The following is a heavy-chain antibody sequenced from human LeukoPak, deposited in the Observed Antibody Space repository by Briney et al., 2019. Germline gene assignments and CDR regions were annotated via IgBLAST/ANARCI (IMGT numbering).Heavy chain of an antibody. D-gene: IGHD3-22*01. J-gene: IGHJ6*02. CDR1: GFTFSSYW. CDR3: ARVAYYYDSAGLYLNYFYGMDV. CDR2: MKWDGSEK. Sequence: GGSLRLSCVGSGFTFSSYWMTWVRQAPGKGLEWVANMKWDGSEKHYVDSVKGRFTISRDNAKSSLYLQMNGLRDEDTAVYYCARVAYYYDSAGLYLNYFYGMDVWGQGTTVTVSS. V-gene: IGHV3-7*01.